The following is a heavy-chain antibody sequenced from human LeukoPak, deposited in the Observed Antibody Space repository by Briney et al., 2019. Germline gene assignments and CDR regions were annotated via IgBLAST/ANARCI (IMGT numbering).Heavy chain of an antibody. CDR2: IYSGATT. Sequence: GESLRLSCAASGFTVSSKYMNWVRQDPGKGPEWVSVIYSGATTYYADSVKGRFTISKDNSKNTLYLQMNSLRAEDTAVYYCATCSQRGYYYMDVWGEGTTVTVSS. D-gene: IGHD2-15*01. V-gene: IGHV3-53*01. CDR3: ATCSQRGYYYMDV. CDR1: GFTVSSKY. J-gene: IGHJ6*03.